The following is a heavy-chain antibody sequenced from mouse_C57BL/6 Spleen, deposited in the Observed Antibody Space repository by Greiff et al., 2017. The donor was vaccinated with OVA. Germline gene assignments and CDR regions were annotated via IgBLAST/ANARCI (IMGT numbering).Heavy chain of an antibody. J-gene: IGHJ4*01. CDR3: ARPDYSNPGY. Sequence: QVQLQQSGAELARPGASVKLSCKASGYTFTSYGISWVKQRTGQGLEWIGEIYPRSGNTYYNEKFKGKATLTADKSSSTAYMELRRLTSEDSAVYFCARPDYSNPGYWGQGTSVTVSS. CDR1: GYTFTSYG. CDR2: IYPRSGNT. V-gene: IGHV1-81*01. D-gene: IGHD2-5*01.